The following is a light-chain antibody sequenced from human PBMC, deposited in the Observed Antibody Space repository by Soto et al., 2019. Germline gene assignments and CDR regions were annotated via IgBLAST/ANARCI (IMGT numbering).Light chain of an antibody. CDR2: EVS. Sequence: QSALTQPASVSGSPGQSITISCTGTSSDVGGYNYVSWYQQHPGKAPKLMIYEVSNRPSGVSNRFSGSKSGNTASLTISGLQAEDEADYYGSSYTSSRHWVFGGGTKLTVL. J-gene: IGLJ3*02. CDR3: SSYTSSRHWV. CDR1: SSDVGGYNY. V-gene: IGLV2-14*01.